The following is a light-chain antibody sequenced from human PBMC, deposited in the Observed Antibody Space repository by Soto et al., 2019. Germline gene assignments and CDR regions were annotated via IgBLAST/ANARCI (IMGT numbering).Light chain of an antibody. J-gene: IGLJ1*01. V-gene: IGLV2-14*01. CDR2: EVT. CDR1: SGDIGSYNR. Sequence: QSALTHPASVSGTPGQSITISCTGTSGDIGSYNRVSWYQQHPGKAPKLIIYEVTDRPSGVSNRFSGSTSGNTASLTISGLQAEDEAEYYCSSYTNIDTRACVFGTGTKVTVL. CDR3: SSYTNIDTRACV.